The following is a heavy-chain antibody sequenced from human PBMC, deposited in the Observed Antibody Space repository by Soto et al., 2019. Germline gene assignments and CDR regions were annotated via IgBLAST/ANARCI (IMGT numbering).Heavy chain of an antibody. Sequence: SETLSLTCTVSDGSISTYYWSWIRQPAGEELEWIGHVFTSGTTNYNPSLKSRVSMSLDTAKNQFSLKLRSVTAADTAAYYCATDNSGFWGSYFDSWGQGKMVTVSS. CDR3: ATDNSGFWGSYFDS. CDR2: VFTSGTT. D-gene: IGHD3-16*01. V-gene: IGHV4-4*07. CDR1: DGSISTYY. J-gene: IGHJ4*01.